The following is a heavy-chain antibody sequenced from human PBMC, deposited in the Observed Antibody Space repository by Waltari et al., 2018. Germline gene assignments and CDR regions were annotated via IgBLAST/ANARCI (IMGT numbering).Heavy chain of an antibody. Sequence: QVQLQESGPGLVKPSETLSLTCTVSGGSISSYYWSWIRQPPGKGLEWIGYIYYSGSTNHNPSRKSRVTISVDTSKNQFSLKLSSVTAADTAVYYCARHLSPNYPFGYWGQGTLVTVSS. D-gene: IGHD1-7*01. J-gene: IGHJ4*02. CDR2: IYYSGST. CDR3: ARHLSPNYPFGY. V-gene: IGHV4-59*08. CDR1: GGSISSYY.